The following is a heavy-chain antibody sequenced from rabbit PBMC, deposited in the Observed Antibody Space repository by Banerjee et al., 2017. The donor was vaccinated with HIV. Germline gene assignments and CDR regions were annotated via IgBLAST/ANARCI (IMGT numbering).Heavy chain of an antibody. CDR2: IDPVFGST. CDR3: ARDSSGVPDFNL. CDR1: GFSFSSSYW. D-gene: IGHD1-1*01. Sequence: QEQLEESGGDLVKPEGSLTLTCKASGFSFSSSYWICWVRQAPGKGLEWIGYIDPVFGSTYYASWVNGRFTISSHNAQNTLYLQLNSLTAADTATYFCARDSSGVPDFNLWGPGTLVTVS. V-gene: IGHV1S45*01. J-gene: IGHJ4*01.